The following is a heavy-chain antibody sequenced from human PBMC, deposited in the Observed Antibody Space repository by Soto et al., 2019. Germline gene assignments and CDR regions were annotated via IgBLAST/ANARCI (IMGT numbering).Heavy chain of an antibody. Sequence: GGSLRLSCAASGFTFSSYAMSWVRQAPGKGLEWVSAISGSGGSTYYADSVKGRFTISRDNSKNTLYLQMNSLRAEDTAVYYCAKDLNLGGYDYPDYFDYWGQGTLVTAPQ. J-gene: IGHJ4*02. CDR3: AKDLNLGGYDYPDYFDY. CDR2: ISGSGGST. CDR1: GFTFSSYA. V-gene: IGHV3-23*01. D-gene: IGHD5-12*01.